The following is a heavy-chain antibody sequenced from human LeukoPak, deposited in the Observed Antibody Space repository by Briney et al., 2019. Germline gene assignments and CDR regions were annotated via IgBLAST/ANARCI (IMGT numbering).Heavy chain of an antibody. D-gene: IGHD1-26*01. CDR2: IKQDGGEN. CDR1: GFTFSSYS. V-gene: IGHV3-7*01. J-gene: IGHJ4*02. Sequence: GGSLRLPCAASGFTFSSYSMNWVRQVPGKGPEWVPSIKQDGGENFYVDSVKSRFTISRDNAKNSLYLQMNSLRAEETAVYYCAREDQQWGGYFDYWGQGTLVTVSS. CDR3: AREDQQWGGYFDY.